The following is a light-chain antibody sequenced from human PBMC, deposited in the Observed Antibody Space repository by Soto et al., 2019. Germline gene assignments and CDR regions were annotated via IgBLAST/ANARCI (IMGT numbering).Light chain of an antibody. V-gene: IGKV3-20*01. CDR1: QSVSNSY. J-gene: IGKJ5*01. Sequence: EIVLTQSPGTLSLSPGERATLPCRASQSVSNSYLAWYQQKPGQAPRLVISDTSNRATGIPDRFSGRGSGTDFTLTISSLQAEDVAVYYCQQYHGSMSTFGQGTRLEIK. CDR3: QQYHGSMST. CDR2: DTS.